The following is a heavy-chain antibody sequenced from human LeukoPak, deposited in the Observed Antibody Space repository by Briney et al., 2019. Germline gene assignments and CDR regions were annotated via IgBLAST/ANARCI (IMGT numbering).Heavy chain of an antibody. V-gene: IGHV3-23*01. D-gene: IGHD3-10*01. J-gene: IGHJ4*02. Sequence: GGSLRLSCAASGFTFSSYAMSWVRQAPGKGLEWVSAISGSGGSTYYADSVKGRFTISRDNSKNTLYLQMNSLRAEDTVVYYCAKETYYYGSGSYPHFDYWGQGTLVTVSS. CDR1: GFTFSSYA. CDR3: AKETYYYGSGSYPHFDY. CDR2: ISGSGGST.